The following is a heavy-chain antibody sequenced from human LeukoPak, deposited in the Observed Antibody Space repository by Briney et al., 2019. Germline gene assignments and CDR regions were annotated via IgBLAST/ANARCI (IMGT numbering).Heavy chain of an antibody. J-gene: IGHJ4*02. CDR3: TRLLPSSHHFFDS. CDR2: IYGGGDT. Sequence: GGSLRLSCAVSGFTVSNDYMSWVRQAPGKGLEWVSVIYGGGDTYYADSVRGRFTISRDNSENTLFLQMDSLRAEDTAVYYCTRLLPSSHHFFDSWGQGTLVTVSS. V-gene: IGHV3-53*01. CDR1: GFTVSNDY. D-gene: IGHD6-6*01.